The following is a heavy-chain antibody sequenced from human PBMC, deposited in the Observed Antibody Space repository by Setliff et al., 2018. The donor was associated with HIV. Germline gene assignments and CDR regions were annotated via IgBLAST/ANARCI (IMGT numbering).Heavy chain of an antibody. CDR2: ISSNGGST. D-gene: IGHD2-21*01. CDR1: GFTFSSYA. V-gene: IGHV3-64*02. Sequence: GGSLRLSCAASGFTFSSYAMHWVRQAPGKGLEYVSAISSNGGSTYYADSVKGGFTISRDNSKNTLYLQMGSLRAEDMAVYYCARLYSTFDYWGQGTLVTVSS. J-gene: IGHJ4*02. CDR3: ARLYSTFDY.